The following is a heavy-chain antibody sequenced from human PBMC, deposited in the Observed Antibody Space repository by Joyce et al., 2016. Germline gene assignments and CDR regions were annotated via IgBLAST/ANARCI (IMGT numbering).Heavy chain of an antibody. Sequence: QVHLVESGGGVVQPGKSLRFSCVGPGFTFSSYPMHWVRQAPGKWLECVAVISFDGSKKYYADSVKSQFTISRDNSKNTLYLQMNRLRPEDTAVYYCASERSGWYYHSWGLGTLVTVSS. J-gene: IGHJ4*02. CDR2: ISFDGSKK. V-gene: IGHV3-30*04. CDR3: ASERSGWYYHS. CDR1: GFTFSSYP. D-gene: IGHD6-19*01.